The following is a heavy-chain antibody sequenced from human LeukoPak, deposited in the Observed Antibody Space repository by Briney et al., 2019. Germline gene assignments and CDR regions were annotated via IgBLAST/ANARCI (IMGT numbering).Heavy chain of an antibody. Sequence: PSETLSLTCTVSGGSFSSSSHYWGWVRQPPGKGLEWIGSMYYSGSTCYNASLGSRVTIYVDTSRDQFSLKLSSVTAADTAVYYCARHFDRDGYKSNAFDIWGQGTMVTVSS. CDR1: GGSFSSSSHY. CDR2: MYYSGST. V-gene: IGHV4-39*01. CDR3: ARHFDRDGYKSNAFDI. J-gene: IGHJ3*02. D-gene: IGHD5-24*01.